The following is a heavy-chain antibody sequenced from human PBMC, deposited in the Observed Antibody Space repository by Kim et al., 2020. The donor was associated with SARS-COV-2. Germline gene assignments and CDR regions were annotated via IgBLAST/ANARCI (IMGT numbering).Heavy chain of an antibody. D-gene: IGHD5-18*01. V-gene: IGHV3-21*01. CDR2: ISSSSSYI. Sequence: GGSLRLSCAASGFTFSSYSMNWVRQAPGKGLEWVSSISSSSSYIYYADSVKGRFTISRDNAKNSLYLQMNSLRAEDTAVYYCARDRGYSYGYGYWGQGTLVTVSS. CDR1: GFTFSSYS. CDR3: ARDRGYSYGYGY. J-gene: IGHJ4*02.